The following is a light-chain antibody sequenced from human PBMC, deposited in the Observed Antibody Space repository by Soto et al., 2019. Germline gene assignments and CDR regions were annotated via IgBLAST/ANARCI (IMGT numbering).Light chain of an antibody. CDR3: QHYGSPPPT. J-gene: IGKJ1*01. CDR1: QSVSSSY. Sequence: EIVMTQSPVTLSVSPGERATLSCRASQSVSSSYLAWYQQKPGQAPRLLIYGASSRATGIPDRFSGSGSGTDFTLTISRLEPEDFAVYYCQHYGSPPPTFGQGTKVDIK. CDR2: GAS. V-gene: IGKV3-20*01.